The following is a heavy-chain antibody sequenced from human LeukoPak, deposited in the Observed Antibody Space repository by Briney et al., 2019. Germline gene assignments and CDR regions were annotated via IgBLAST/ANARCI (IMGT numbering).Heavy chain of an antibody. CDR2: IYPGDSDT. CDR3: ARQEVGALDNWFDP. Sequence: GGSLQISCKGSGSSFTSYWIGWVRQVPGKGLEWMGIIYPGDSDTRYSPSFQGQVTISADKSISTAYLQWSSLKASDTAMYYCARQEVGALDNWFDPWGQGTLVTVSS. CDR1: GSSFTSYW. D-gene: IGHD1-26*01. V-gene: IGHV5-51*01. J-gene: IGHJ5*02.